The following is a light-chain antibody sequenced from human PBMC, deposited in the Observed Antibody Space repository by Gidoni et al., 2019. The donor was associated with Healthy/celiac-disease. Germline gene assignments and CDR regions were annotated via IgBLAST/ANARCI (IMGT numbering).Light chain of an antibody. V-gene: IGKV1-5*03. CDR1: ASISNW. J-gene: IGKJ2*01. CDR3: QQYRRYPYN. CDR2: EGT. Sequence: DIQITQSPSTLSASVGDRVTITCRASASISNWLTWYQHRPGRAPRLMIYEGTNLESGVPSRCSGVGAGTEFTLTITSLQSDDFATHYCQQYRRYPYNLGQGTKLEIK.